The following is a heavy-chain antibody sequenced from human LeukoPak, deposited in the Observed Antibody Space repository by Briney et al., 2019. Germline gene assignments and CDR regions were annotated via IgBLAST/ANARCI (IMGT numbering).Heavy chain of an antibody. CDR3: ARDPIFGSGFDY. J-gene: IGHJ4*02. V-gene: IGHV4-59*01. CDR2: IYYSGST. Sequence: SETLSLTCTVSGGSISSYYWSWIRQPPGKGLEWIGYIYYSGSTNYNPSLKSRVTISVDTSKNQFSLNLSSVTAADTAVYYCARDPIFGSGFDYWGQGTLVTVSS. CDR1: GGSISSYY. D-gene: IGHD3-10*01.